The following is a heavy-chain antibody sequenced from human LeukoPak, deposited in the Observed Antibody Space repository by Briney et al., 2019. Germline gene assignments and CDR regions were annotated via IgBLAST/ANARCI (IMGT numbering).Heavy chain of an antibody. V-gene: IGHV3-23*01. CDR3: AKGGSGWSYLDY. D-gene: IGHD6-19*01. J-gene: IGHJ4*02. Sequence: PGGSLRPSCAASGFTFSSYARNWVRQAPGKGLEWVLGISGVDGKTYYADSVKGRFTISSDSSKNTLYLQMNSLRAEDTAVYYCAKGGSGWSYLDYWGQGALVTVSS. CDR1: GFTFSSYA. CDR2: ISGVDGKT.